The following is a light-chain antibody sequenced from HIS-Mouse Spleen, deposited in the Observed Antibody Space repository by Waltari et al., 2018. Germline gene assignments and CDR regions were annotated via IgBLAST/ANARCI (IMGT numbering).Light chain of an antibody. J-gene: IGKJ5*01. CDR3: QQRSNWPPRVT. CDR2: GAS. CDR1: QSVTSN. V-gene: IGKV3-15*01. Sequence: EIVMTQSPATLSVSPGERATLPCRASQSVTSNLAWNPQKPGQAPRLLIYGASTRATGIPARFSGSGSGTEFTLTISSLEPEDFAVYYCQQRSNWPPRVTFGQGTRLEIK.